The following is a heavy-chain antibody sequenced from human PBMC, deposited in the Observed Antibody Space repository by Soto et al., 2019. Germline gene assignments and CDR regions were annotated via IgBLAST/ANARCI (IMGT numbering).Heavy chain of an antibody. V-gene: IGHV4-30-4*01. Sequence: QVQLQESGPGLVKPSQTLSLTCTVSGGSISSGDYYWSWIRQPPGKGLEWIGYIYYSGSTYYNPSLKSRVTISVDTSKNQFSLKLSPVTAADTAVYYCASLVVTAHNWFDPWGQGTLVTVSS. CDR1: GGSISSGDYY. D-gene: IGHD2-21*02. CDR2: IYYSGST. J-gene: IGHJ5*02. CDR3: ASLVVTAHNWFDP.